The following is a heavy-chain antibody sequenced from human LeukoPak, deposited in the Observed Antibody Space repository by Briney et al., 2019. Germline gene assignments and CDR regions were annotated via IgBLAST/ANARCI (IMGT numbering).Heavy chain of an antibody. D-gene: IGHD3-16*02. CDR2: INQDGTKR. V-gene: IGHV3-7*03. CDR3: ARDGDYDYIWGSYRFED. J-gene: IGHJ4*02. Sequence: SGGSLRLSCAASGFTFSGYWMNWVRQAPGKGLEWVANINQDGTKRNYLDSARGRFTISRDNAENSVYLQMNRLRAEDTAVYYCARDGDYDYIWGSYRFEDWGQGVLVTVSS. CDR1: GFTFSGYW.